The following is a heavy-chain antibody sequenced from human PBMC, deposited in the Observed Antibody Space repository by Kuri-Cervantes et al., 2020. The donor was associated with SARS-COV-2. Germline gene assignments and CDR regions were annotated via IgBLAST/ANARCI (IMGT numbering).Heavy chain of an antibody. V-gene: IGHV1-69*02. Sequence: SVKVSCKASGGTFSSYTISWVRQAPGQGLEWMGRIIPILGIANYAQKFQGGVTITADKSTSTAYMELSSLRSEDTAVYYCARGQGVIISALDYWGQGTLVTVSS. CDR3: ARGQGVIISALDY. D-gene: IGHD3-10*01. J-gene: IGHJ4*02. CDR1: GGTFSSYT. CDR2: IIPILGIA.